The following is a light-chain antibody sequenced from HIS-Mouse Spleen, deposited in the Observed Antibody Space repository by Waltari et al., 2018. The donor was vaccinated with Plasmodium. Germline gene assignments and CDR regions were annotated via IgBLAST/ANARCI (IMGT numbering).Light chain of an antibody. J-gene: IGLJ3*02. V-gene: IGLV1-44*01. CDR2: SNN. Sequence: QSVLTQPPSASGTPGQRVTISCSGSSSNIGSNTVNWYQQLPGTAPKLPIYSNNQRPSGVTDRFSGSKSGTSASLAISGLQSEDEADYYCAAWDDSLNGVFGGGTKLTVL. CDR1: SSNIGSNT. CDR3: AAWDDSLNGV.